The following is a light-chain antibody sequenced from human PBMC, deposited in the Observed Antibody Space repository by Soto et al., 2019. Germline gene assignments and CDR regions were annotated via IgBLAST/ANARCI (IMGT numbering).Light chain of an antibody. CDR2: GAS. Sequence: EIVLTQSPGTLSLSPGESATLLCRASQFVSSRSLAWYQQKLGQAPRLLIYGASNRATGIPGRFSGSGSETEFTLTISGLQSEDSGVYYCLQHYSWPWTFGQGTKVDI. J-gene: IGKJ1*01. CDR1: QFVSSRS. V-gene: IGKV3D-7*01. CDR3: LQHYSWPWT.